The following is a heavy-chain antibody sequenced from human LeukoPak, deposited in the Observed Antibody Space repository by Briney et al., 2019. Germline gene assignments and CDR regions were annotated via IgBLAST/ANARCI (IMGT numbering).Heavy chain of an antibody. CDR2: ISAGNGNT. V-gene: IGHV1-3*01. CDR3: ARDSGSGNNDY. D-gene: IGHD1-26*01. Sequence: ASVKVSCTASGYTFTSYAIHWVRQAPGQRLEWMGWISAGNGNTKYSQNFQGRVTFISNTSATTAFMELSSLRSEDAAVYYCARDSGSGNNDYWGRGTLVTVSS. J-gene: IGHJ4*02. CDR1: GYTFTSYA.